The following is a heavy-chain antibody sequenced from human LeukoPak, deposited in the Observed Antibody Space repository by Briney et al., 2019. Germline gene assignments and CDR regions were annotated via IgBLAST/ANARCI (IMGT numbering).Heavy chain of an antibody. Sequence: PGGSLRLSCAASGFTFSSYEMNWVRQAPGKGLEWVSGLGSDGRTHYADSVKGRFTISRDHSKNTVYLQMNSLRDEDTALYYCAEDILGWSFDTWGQGTLVTVSS. CDR2: LGSDGRT. V-gene: IGHV3-23*01. J-gene: IGHJ4*02. CDR3: AEDILGWSFDT. D-gene: IGHD4-23*01. CDR1: GFTFSSYE.